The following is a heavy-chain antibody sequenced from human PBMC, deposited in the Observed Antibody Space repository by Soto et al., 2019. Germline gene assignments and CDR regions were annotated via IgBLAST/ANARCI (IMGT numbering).Heavy chain of an antibody. V-gene: IGHV4-34*01. CDR2: INHSGST. D-gene: IGHD6-6*01. Sequence: SETLSLTCAVYGGSFSGYYWSWIRQPPGKGLEWIGEINHSGSTNYNPSLKSRVTISVDTSKNQFSLKLSSVTAADTAVYYCARGIWQLVVPGFAVWFDPGGQGTLVTVSS. J-gene: IGHJ5*02. CDR3: ARGIWQLVVPGFAVWFDP. CDR1: GGSFSGYY.